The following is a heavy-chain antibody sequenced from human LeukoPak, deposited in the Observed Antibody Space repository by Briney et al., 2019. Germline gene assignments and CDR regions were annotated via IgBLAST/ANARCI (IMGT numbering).Heavy chain of an antibody. D-gene: IGHD6-13*01. CDR2: IKQDGSEK. Sequence: GGSLRLSCAASGFTFSSYWMSWVRQAPGKGLEWVANIKQDGSEKYYVDSVKGRFTISRDNAKNSLYLEMNSLRAEDTAVYYCARAAIAAARIYYYMDVWGKGTTVTVSS. CDR3: ARAAIAAARIYYYMDV. V-gene: IGHV3-7*01. CDR1: GFTFSSYW. J-gene: IGHJ6*03.